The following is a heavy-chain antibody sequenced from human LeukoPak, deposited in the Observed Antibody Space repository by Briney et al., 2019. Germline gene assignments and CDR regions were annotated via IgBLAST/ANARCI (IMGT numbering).Heavy chain of an antibody. D-gene: IGHD1-20*01. CDR3: AKDASITGTSRPFDY. V-gene: IGHV3-23*01. Sequence: PGGSLRLSCAASGFTFSSYAMSWVRQAPGKGLEWVSAISGSGGSTYYADPVKGRFTISRDNSKNTLYLQMNSLRAEDTAVYYCAKDASITGTSRPFDYWGQGTLVTVSS. J-gene: IGHJ4*02. CDR2: ISGSGGST. CDR1: GFTFSSYA.